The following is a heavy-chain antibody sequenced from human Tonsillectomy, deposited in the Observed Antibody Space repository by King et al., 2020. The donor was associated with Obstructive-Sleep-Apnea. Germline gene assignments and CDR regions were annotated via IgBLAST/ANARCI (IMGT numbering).Heavy chain of an antibody. CDR1: GFTFSSYA. D-gene: IGHD2-2*01. CDR3: ASPYCSGTSCYLYFYGMDV. J-gene: IGHJ6*02. CDR2: ISADGSHK. Sequence: VQLVESGGGVVQPGRSLRLSCAASGFTFSSYAMHWVRQAPGKGREWVAVISADGSHKYYADSVKGRFTCSRDNSKNTLYLQMNSLRAEDTAVYYCASPYCSGTSCYLYFYGMDVWGQGTTVTVPS. V-gene: IGHV3-30*04.